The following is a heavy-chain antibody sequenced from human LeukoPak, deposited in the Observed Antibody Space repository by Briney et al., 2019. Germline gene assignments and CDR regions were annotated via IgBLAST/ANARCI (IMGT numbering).Heavy chain of an antibody. CDR3: ARDSRMNYYAS. CDR2: ISYDGSNK. CDR1: GFTFSSYA. J-gene: IGHJ5*02. D-gene: IGHD3-3*01. Sequence: GRSLRLSCAASGFTFSSYAMHWVRQAPGKGLEWVAVISYDGSNKYYADSVKGRFTISRDNSKNTLYLQMNSLRAEDTAMYYCARDSRMNYYASWGRGTLVTVSS. V-gene: IGHV3-30*04.